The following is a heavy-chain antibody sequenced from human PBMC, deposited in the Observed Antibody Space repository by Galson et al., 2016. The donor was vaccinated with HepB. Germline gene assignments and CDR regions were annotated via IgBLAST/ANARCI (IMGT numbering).Heavy chain of an antibody. CDR1: GFTFSNAW. Sequence: SLRLSCAASGFTFSNAWMNWVRQAPGKGLEWFSYISSSSSAIKYADSVKGRFTIARDNAKNSLYLQMSSLRDEDTAVYYCARDRVRFDDGDYGVNGMDVWSQGTTVTVSS. CDR2: ISSSSSAI. J-gene: IGHJ6*02. V-gene: IGHV3-48*02. CDR3: ARDRVRFDDGDYGVNGMDV. D-gene: IGHD4-17*01.